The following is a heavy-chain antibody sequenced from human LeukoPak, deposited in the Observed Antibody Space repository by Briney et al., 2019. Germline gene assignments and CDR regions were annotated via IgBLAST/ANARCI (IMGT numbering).Heavy chain of an antibody. J-gene: IGHJ4*02. CDR3: ARERGSSSTNYFDS. V-gene: IGHV3-11*01. Sequence: PGGSLRLSCAASGFTFSDSYMSWVRQAPGKGLEWVSYISGSGNTKYYADSVKGRFTSSRDNAKNSLYLQMSSLRAGDTAVYYCARERGSSSTNYFDSWGQGTLVTVSS. CDR2: ISGSGNTK. CDR1: GFTFSDSY. D-gene: IGHD6-6*01.